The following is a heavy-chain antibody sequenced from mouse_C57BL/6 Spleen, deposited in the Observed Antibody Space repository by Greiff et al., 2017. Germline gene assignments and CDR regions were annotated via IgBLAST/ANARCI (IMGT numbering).Heavy chain of an antibody. CDR1: GYTFSSYW. V-gene: IGHV1-69*01. Sequence: QVQLQQPGAELMMPGASVKVSCKASGYTFSSYWMHWVKQRPGQGLEWIGEIDPSDSYTNYNQKFKGKATLTVDKSSSTAYMQLSSLTSEDSAVYYCARGNTSSRDWYFDVWGTGTTVTVSS. D-gene: IGHD5-1-1*01. CDR2: IDPSDSYT. CDR3: ARGNTSSRDWYFDV. J-gene: IGHJ1*03.